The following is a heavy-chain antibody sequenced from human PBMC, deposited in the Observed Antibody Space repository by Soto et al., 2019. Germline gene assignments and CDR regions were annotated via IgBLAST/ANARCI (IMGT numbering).Heavy chain of an antibody. J-gene: IGHJ6*02. D-gene: IGHD3-22*01. V-gene: IGHV1-8*01. CDR2: MNPNSGNT. CDR1: RDTSTSYD. Sequence: ASVKVSCTASRDTSTSYDIHWVRQATGQGLEWMGWMNPNSGNTVYAQKFQGRVTMTRNTSISTAYMELSSLRSEDTAVSYCEIRYYYDYPGGMDVWGQGTTVTVSS. CDR3: EIRYYYDYPGGMDV.